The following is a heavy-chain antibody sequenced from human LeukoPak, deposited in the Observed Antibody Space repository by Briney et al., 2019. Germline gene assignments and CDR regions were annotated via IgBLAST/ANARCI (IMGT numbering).Heavy chain of an antibody. V-gene: IGHV3-30*02. D-gene: IGHD7-27*01. CDR1: GFTFTTYH. CDR2: MRNDESDK. Sequence: GGSLRLSCAASGFTFTTYHMHWVRQAPGKGLEWLSFMRNDESDKYYTDSVKGRFTIPRDNSKNTVYLQMNSLRVEDTAVYYCARDYNWGVDYWGQGTLVTVSS. J-gene: IGHJ4*02. CDR3: ARDYNWGVDY.